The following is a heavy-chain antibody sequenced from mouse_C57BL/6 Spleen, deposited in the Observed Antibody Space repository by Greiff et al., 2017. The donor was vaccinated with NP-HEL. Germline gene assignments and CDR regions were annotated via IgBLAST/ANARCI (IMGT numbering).Heavy chain of an antibody. D-gene: IGHD1-1*01. CDR1: GFNIKDYY. Sequence: VQLKQSGAELVRPGASVKLSCTASGFNIKDYYMHWVKQRPEQGLEWIGRIDPEDGDTEYAPKFQGKATMTADTSSTTAYLQLSSLTSEDTAVYYCTRYYGSLFDYWGQGTTLTVSS. V-gene: IGHV14-1*01. J-gene: IGHJ2*01. CDR2: IDPEDGDT. CDR3: TRYYGSLFDY.